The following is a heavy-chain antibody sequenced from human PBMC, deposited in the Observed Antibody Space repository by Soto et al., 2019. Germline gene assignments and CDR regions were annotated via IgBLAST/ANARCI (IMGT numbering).Heavy chain of an antibody. Sequence: SVKVSCKASGYTFTSYAMHWVRQAPGQGLEWMGRIIPILGIANYAQKFQGRVTITADKSTSTAYMELSSLRSEDTAVYYCARDITMVRGVIPAEAFDIWGQGTMVTVSS. V-gene: IGHV1-69*04. CDR3: ARDITMVRGVIPAEAFDI. D-gene: IGHD3-10*01. CDR1: GYTFTSYA. CDR2: IIPILGIA. J-gene: IGHJ3*02.